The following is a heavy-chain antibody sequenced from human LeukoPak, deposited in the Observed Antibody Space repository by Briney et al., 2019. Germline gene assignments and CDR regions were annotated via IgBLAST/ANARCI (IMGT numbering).Heavy chain of an antibody. CDR1: GYTFTSYG. CDR3: ARDRTFYDISPVS. D-gene: IGHD3-22*01. V-gene: IGHV1-18*01. CDR2: INAYNGKT. J-gene: IGHJ4*02. Sequence: ASVKVSCKASGYTFTSYGISWVRPAPGQGLEWMGWINAYNGKTNYAQKLQGRVTMTTDTSTRTAYMELRSLRSDVTAVYYCARDRTFYDISPVSWGQGTLVTVSS.